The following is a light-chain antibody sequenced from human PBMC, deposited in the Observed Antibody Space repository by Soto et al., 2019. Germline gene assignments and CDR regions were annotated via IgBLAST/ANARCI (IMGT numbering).Light chain of an antibody. Sequence: QSVLTQPPSASGTPGQRGTISRSGSSSNIGSNTVNWYQQLPATAPKLLIYSNNQRPSGVPDRFSGSKSGTSASLAIGGLQSEDEADYYCAAWDDSLNGPVFGGGTKLTVL. CDR3: AAWDDSLNGPV. V-gene: IGLV1-44*01. CDR1: SSNIGSNT. J-gene: IGLJ2*01. CDR2: SNN.